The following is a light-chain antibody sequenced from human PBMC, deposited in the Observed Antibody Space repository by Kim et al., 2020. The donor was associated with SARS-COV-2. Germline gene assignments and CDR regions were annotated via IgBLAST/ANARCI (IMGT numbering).Light chain of an antibody. Sequence: GQSISISCTGTSSNIGSYNYVSWHQQHPGKAPKLMIYDVNKRPSGISSRFSGYKSGSTASLTISGLQAEDEADYHCSSFTTRSTLVFGGGTKVTVL. V-gene: IGLV2-14*03. CDR2: DVN. J-gene: IGLJ3*02. CDR1: SSNIGSYNY. CDR3: SSFTTRSTLV.